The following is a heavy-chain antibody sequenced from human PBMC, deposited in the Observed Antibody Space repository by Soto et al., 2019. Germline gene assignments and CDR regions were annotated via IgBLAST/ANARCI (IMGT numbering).Heavy chain of an antibody. CDR2: IYYSGST. CDR1: NGSIIHYY. V-gene: IGHV4-59*01. J-gene: IGHJ3*02. CDR3: ASRLTPVTTSGDGFDI. Sequence: VQLQESGPGLLKPSETLSLTCTVSNGSIIHYYWSWIRQPPGKGPEWIGYIYYSGSTNYNPSLKTRVTMSMNMSRNQLSLYLNSLTAAATAVYYFASRLTPVTTSGDGFDIWGQGTMVTVSS. D-gene: IGHD4-17*01.